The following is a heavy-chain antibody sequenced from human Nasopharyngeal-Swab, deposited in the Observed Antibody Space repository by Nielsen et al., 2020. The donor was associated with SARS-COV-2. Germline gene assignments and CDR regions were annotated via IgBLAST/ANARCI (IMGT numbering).Heavy chain of an antibody. V-gene: IGHV3-48*04. Sequence: GESLKISCAASGFTFSSYSMNWVRQAPGKGLEWVSYISSSSSTIYYADSVKGQFTISRDNAKNSLYPQMNSLRAEDTAVYYCARDGLDYDFWSAYFMDVWGQGTTVTVSS. CDR2: ISSSSSTI. CDR3: ARDGLDYDFWSAYFMDV. D-gene: IGHD3-3*01. J-gene: IGHJ6*02. CDR1: GFTFSSYS.